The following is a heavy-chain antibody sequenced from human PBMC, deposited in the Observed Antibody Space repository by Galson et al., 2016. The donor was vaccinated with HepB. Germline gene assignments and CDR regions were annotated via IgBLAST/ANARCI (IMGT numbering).Heavy chain of an antibody. V-gene: IGHV3-23*01. D-gene: IGHD3-3*01. CDR1: GFSVYV. Sequence: SLRLSCAASGFSVYVMSWVRQAPGKGLEWVATFSGYESSAFYADSVKGRFTIARDSSKKTLFLQMNSLRVDDTARYFCAKDLHSEIARSSSDFWRGLARRQSAGDSDMDVWGQGTTVTVSS. CDR3: AKDLHSEIARSSSDFWRGLARRQSAGDSDMDV. CDR2: FSGYESSA. J-gene: IGHJ6*02.